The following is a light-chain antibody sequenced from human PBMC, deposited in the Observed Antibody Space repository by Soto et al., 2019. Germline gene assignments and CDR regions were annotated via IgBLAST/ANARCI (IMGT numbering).Light chain of an antibody. V-gene: IGKV1-5*03. Sequence: DIQMTQSPSTLSASVGDRVTITCRASQNINTWLAWYQQKPGKAPNLLIYKASTLESGVPSRFNGSGSGTESTLTISSLQPADFATYYCQQYNSYWTFGPGTKVDIK. J-gene: IGKJ1*01. CDR1: QNINTW. CDR2: KAS. CDR3: QQYNSYWT.